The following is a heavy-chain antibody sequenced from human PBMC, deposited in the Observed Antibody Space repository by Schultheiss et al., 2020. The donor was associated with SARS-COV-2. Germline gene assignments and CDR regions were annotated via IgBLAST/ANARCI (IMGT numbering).Heavy chain of an antibody. Sequence: SQTLSLTCPVSGGSVSSGSYYWSWIRQPPGKGLEWIGEIDHSGSPNYNPSLKRRVTISVDTSKNQLSLKLSSVTAADTAVYYCARAPLYDYVWRWNYWGQGTLVTVSS. CDR2: IDHSGSP. CDR3: ARAPLYDYVWRWNY. CDR1: GGSVSSGSYY. D-gene: IGHD3-16*01. V-gene: IGHV4-61*01. J-gene: IGHJ4*02.